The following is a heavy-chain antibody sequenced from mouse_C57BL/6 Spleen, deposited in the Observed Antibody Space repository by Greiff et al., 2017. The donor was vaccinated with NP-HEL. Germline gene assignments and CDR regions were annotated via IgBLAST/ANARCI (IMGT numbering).Heavy chain of an antibody. V-gene: IGHV1-15*01. D-gene: IGHD1-1*01. Sequence: VQLQQSGAELVRPGASVTLSCKASGYTFTDYEMHWVKQTPVHGLEWIGAIDPETGGTAYNQKFKGKAILTADKSSSTAYMELRSLTSEDSAVYYCTRPYITTVVAGDYWGQGTTLTVSS. CDR2: IDPETGGT. CDR1: GYTFTDYE. J-gene: IGHJ2*01. CDR3: TRPYITTVVAGDY.